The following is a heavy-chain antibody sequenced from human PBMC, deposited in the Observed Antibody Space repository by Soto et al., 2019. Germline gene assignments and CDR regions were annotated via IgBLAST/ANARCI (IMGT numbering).Heavy chain of an antibody. CDR1: GFTFSSYA. V-gene: IGHV3-64*01. Sequence: EVQLVESGGGLVQPGGSLRLSCAASGFTFSSYAMHWVRQAPGKGLEYVSAISSNGGSTYYANSVKGRFTISRDNSNNPLYLQMGSLRAEDRAVYYCEIHYAPAGDSGNWYLDLWGRGTLVTVSS. J-gene: IGHJ2*01. CDR3: EIHYAPAGDSGNWYLDL. D-gene: IGHD4-17*01. CDR2: ISSNGGST.